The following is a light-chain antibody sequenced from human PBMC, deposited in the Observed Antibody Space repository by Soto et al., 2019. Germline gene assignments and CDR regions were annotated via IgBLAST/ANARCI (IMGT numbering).Light chain of an antibody. Sequence: DIQMTQSPSSLSASVGDRVTITCRASQSISSYLNWYQQKPGKAPKLLIYAASSLQSGVPSRFSGSGSGTDFTLTISRLQPEDFANYYCQQSYSTPLTFGGGTKVEIK. J-gene: IGKJ4*01. CDR1: QSISSY. V-gene: IGKV1-39*01. CDR2: AAS. CDR3: QQSYSTPLT.